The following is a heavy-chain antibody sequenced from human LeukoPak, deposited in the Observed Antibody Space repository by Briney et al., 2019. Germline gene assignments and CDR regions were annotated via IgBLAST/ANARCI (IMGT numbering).Heavy chain of an antibody. J-gene: IGHJ5*02. CDR1: GYTFTSYY. CDR2: INPSGGDT. CDR3: ARAYTAMVYWFDP. Sequence: ASVKVSCKASGYTFTSYYMHLVRQAPGQGLEWMGIINPSGGDTSYAQKFQGRVTMTRDTSTSTVYMELSSLRSEDTAVYYCARAYTAMVYWFDPWGQGTLVTVSS. V-gene: IGHV1-46*01. D-gene: IGHD5-18*01.